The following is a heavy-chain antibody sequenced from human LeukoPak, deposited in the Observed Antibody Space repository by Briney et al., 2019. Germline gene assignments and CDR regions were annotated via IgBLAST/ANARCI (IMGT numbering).Heavy chain of an antibody. CDR2: MNPNSGNI. CDR3: AREGSLSGYDFSYYYYMDV. CDR1: GYTFTNYD. Sequence: ASVKVSCKASGYTFTNYDINWVRQATGQGLEWMGWMNPNSGNIGYAQKFQGRVTITRNTSISTAYMELSSLRSEDAAVYYCAREGSLSGYDFSYYYYMDVWGKGTTVTVSS. V-gene: IGHV1-8*03. D-gene: IGHD5-12*01. J-gene: IGHJ6*03.